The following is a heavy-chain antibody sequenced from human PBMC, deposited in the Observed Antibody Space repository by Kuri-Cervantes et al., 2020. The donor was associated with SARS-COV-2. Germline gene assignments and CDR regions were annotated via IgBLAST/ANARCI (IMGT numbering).Heavy chain of an antibody. D-gene: IGHD2-2*02. J-gene: IGHJ3*02. CDR2: ISAYNGNT. Sequence: ASVKVSCKASGYTFTSYGISWVRQAPGQGLEWMGWISAYNGNTNYAQKLQGRVTMTTDTSTSTAYMELSSLRSEDTAVYYCHGLGYCSSTSCYSGAFDIWGQGTMVTVSS. CDR3: HGLGYCSSTSCYSGAFDI. V-gene: IGHV1-18*04. CDR1: GYTFTSYG.